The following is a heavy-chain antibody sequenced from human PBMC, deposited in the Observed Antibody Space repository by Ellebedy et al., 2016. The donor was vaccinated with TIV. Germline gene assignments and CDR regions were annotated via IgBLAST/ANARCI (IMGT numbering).Heavy chain of an antibody. CDR1: GFTFSSYS. CDR3: ARGSSSGWRYYYGMDV. V-gene: IGHV3-48*01. J-gene: IGHJ6*02. CDR2: ISSSSSTI. D-gene: IGHD6-19*01. Sequence: PGGSLRLSCAASGFTFSSYSMNWVRQAPGKGQEWVSYISSSSSTIYYADSVKGRFTTSRDNAKNSLYLQMNSMRAEDTDVYYYARGSSSGWRYYYGMDVWGQGTTVTVSS.